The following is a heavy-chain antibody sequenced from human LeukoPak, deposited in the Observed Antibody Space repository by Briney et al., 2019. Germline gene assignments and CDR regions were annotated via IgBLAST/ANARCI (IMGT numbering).Heavy chain of an antibody. CDR2: ISAYNGNT. V-gene: IGHV1-18*01. CDR1: GYTFTIYG. D-gene: IGHD6-13*01. Sequence: GASVKVSCKASGYTFTIYGISWVRQAPGQGLEWMGWISAYNGNTNYAQKLQGRVTMTTDTSTSTAYMELRSLRSDDTAVYYCARWYSSSSYYYYYYYMDVWGKGTTVTVSS. CDR3: ARWYSSSSYYYYYYYMDV. J-gene: IGHJ6*03.